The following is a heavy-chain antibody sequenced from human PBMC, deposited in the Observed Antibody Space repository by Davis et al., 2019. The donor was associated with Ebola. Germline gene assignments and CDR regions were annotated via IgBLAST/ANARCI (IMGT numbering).Heavy chain of an antibody. V-gene: IGHV3-23*01. J-gene: IGHJ4*02. D-gene: IGHD3-10*01. CDR1: GFTFSSYA. CDR3: AVRGRDY. CDR2: ISGSGGST. Sequence: GESLKISCAASGFTFSSYAMNWVRQAPGKGLEWVSVISGSGGSTDYADSVKGRFTISRDNSRNTLYLQMNSLRAEDTAVYYCAVRGRDYWGQGALVTVSS.